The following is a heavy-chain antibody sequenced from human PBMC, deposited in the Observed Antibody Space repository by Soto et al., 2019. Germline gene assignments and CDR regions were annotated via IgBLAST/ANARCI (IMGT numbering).Heavy chain of an antibody. Sequence: GESLKISCKGSGYSFTSYWIGWVRQMPGKGLEWMGIIYPGDSDTRYSPSFQGQVTISADKSISTAYLQWSSLKASDTAMYYCARLTTAHYYYYGMDVWGQGTTVTVSS. V-gene: IGHV5-51*01. CDR2: IYPGDSDT. J-gene: IGHJ6*02. CDR3: ARLTTAHYYYYGMDV. CDR1: GYSFTSYW.